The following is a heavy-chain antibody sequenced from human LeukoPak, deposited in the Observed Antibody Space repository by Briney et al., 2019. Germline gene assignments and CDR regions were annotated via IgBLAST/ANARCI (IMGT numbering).Heavy chain of an antibody. Sequence: GGSLRLSCAASGFTFSSYAMHWVRQAPGKGLEWVAVISYDGSNKYYADSVKGRFTISRDNSKNTLYVQMNSLRADDTAVYYCAKDPGWFGEDKNWYFDLWGRGTLVTVSS. D-gene: IGHD3-10*01. J-gene: IGHJ2*01. V-gene: IGHV3-30*04. CDR1: GFTFSSYA. CDR2: ISYDGSNK. CDR3: AKDPGWFGEDKNWYFDL.